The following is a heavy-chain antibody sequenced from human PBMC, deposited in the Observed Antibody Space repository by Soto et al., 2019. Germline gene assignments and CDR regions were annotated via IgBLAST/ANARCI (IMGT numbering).Heavy chain of an antibody. V-gene: IGHV4-31*03. Sequence: SETLSLTCTVSGGSISSGGYYWSWIRQHQGKGLEWIGYIYYSGSTYYNPSLKSRVTISVDTSKNQFYLKLNSVTAADTAIYFCAIAPGDEGYSYGFPFDSWGQGSLVTVSS. D-gene: IGHD5-18*01. CDR1: GGSISSGGYY. CDR2: IYYSGST. J-gene: IGHJ4*02. CDR3: AIAPGDEGYSYGFPFDS.